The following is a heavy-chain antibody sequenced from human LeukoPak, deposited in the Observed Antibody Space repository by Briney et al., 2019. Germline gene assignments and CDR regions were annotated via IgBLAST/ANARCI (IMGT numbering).Heavy chain of an antibody. CDR1: GGSISSHF. Sequence: SETLSLTCSVSGGSISSHFWSWIRQPPGKGLEWIGSIYYTGSTNYNPSLKSRVTISVATSNNRFSLRLSSLTAADTAVYYCARSYNSGSYYPYFFDYWGQGTLVTVSS. V-gene: IGHV4-59*11. CDR3: ARSYNSGSYYPYFFDY. J-gene: IGHJ4*02. D-gene: IGHD3-10*01. CDR2: IYYTGST.